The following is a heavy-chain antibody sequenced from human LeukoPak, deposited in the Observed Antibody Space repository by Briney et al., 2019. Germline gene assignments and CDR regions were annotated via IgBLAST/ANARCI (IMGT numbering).Heavy chain of an antibody. V-gene: IGHV1-3*01. CDR2: INAGNGNT. Sequence: ASVKVSCKASGYTFTSYAMYWVRQAPGQRLEWMGWINAGNGNTKYSQKFQGRVTITRDTSASTAYMELSSLRSEDTAVYYCARAHSNSGYSFDYWGQGTLVTVSS. J-gene: IGHJ4*02. CDR1: GYTFTSYA. D-gene: IGHD3-22*01. CDR3: ARAHSNSGYSFDY.